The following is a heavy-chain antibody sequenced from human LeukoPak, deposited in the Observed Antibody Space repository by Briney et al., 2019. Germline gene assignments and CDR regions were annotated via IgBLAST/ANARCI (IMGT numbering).Heavy chain of an antibody. CDR2: INPSGGST. CDR1: GYTFTSYY. D-gene: IGHD6-13*01. Sequence: ASVKVSCKASGYTFTSYYMHWVRQAPGQGLEWMGIINPSGGSTSYAQKFQGRVTMTRDTSTSTVYMELSSLRSEDTAVYYCATRGIAAAGGDYWGQGTLVTVSS. CDR3: ATRGIAAAGGDY. V-gene: IGHV1-46*01. J-gene: IGHJ4*02.